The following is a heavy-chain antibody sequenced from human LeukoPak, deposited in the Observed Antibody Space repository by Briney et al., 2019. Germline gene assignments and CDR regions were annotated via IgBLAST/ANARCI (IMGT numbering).Heavy chain of an antibody. CDR2: ISSSDGAT. Sequence: PGGSLRLSCAASGFDFRNFAMSWVRQAPGKRLEWVAAISSSDGATHYADFAKGRFTISKDNSKNILTLQMRSLRTDDTAVYYCVKDRPPNVFYFDSQPFGRWGQGTLVTVSS. D-gene: IGHD3-22*01. CDR3: VKDRPPNVFYFDSQPFGR. J-gene: IGHJ4*02. V-gene: IGHV3-23*01. CDR1: GFDFRNFA.